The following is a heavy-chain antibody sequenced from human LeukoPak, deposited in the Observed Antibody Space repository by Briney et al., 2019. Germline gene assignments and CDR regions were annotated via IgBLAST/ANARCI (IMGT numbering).Heavy chain of an antibody. D-gene: IGHD2-15*01. CDR2: MSASGDST. J-gene: IGHJ3*02. Sequence: PGGSLRLSCAASGFSFSSYAMTWVRQAPGKGLEWVSCMSASGDSTKYGDSVKGRFTISRDNSKNTLYPQMNSLRAEDTAVYYCARQEVVEDTFDIWGQGTMVTVSS. CDR3: ARQEVVEDTFDI. CDR1: GFSFSSYA. V-gene: IGHV3-23*01.